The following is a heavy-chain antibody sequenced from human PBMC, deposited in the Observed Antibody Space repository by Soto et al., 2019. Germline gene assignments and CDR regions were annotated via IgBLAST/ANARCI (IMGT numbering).Heavy chain of an antibody. CDR3: ARFGYSTNIGIDY. D-gene: IGHD3-22*01. Sequence: QVQLQESGPGLVKPSQTLSLTCTVSGGSISSGGYYWSWIRQHPGKGLEWIGYIYYSGSTYYNPSLKRRVTISVDTSKNRFSLKLSSVSAADTAVYYCARFGYSTNIGIDYWGQGTLVTVSS. CDR1: GGSISSGGYY. V-gene: IGHV4-31*03. J-gene: IGHJ4*02. CDR2: IYYSGST.